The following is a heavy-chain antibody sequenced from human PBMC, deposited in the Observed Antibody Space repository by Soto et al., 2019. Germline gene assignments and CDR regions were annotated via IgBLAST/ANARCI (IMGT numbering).Heavy chain of an antibody. D-gene: IGHD6-6*01. V-gene: IGHV4-4*02. CDR3: ARGGAHSSSSPHYYGMDV. CDR2: IHDSGIT. CDR1: GGSISNSQW. Sequence: SETLSLTCAVSGGSISNSQWWSWVRQSPGKGLEWIGEIHDSGITNYNPSLKSRVTMSVDKSKNQFSLKLSSVIAADTAVYYCARGGAHSSSSPHYYGMDVWGQGTTVTVSS. J-gene: IGHJ6*02.